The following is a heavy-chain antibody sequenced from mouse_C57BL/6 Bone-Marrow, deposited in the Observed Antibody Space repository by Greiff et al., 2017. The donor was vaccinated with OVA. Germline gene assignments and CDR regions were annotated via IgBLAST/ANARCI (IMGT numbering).Heavy chain of an antibody. Sequence: EVQLQQSGAELVRPGASVKLSCTASGFNIKDDYMHWVKQRPDQGLEWIGWIDPENGDTEYASKFQGKATITADTSSNTAYLQLSSLTSEDTAVYYCTTYYYGSGAYWGQGTLVTVSA. CDR1: GFNIKDDY. CDR3: TTYYYGSGAY. D-gene: IGHD1-1*01. CDR2: IDPENGDT. J-gene: IGHJ3*01. V-gene: IGHV14-4*01.